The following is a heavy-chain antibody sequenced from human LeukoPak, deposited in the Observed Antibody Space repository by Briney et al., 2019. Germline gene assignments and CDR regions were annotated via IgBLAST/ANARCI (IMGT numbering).Heavy chain of an antibody. Sequence: ASVKVSCKASGYTFTSYAMHWVRQAPGQRLEWMGWINAGNGNTKYSQKFQGRVTITRDTSASTAYMELSSLRSEDTAVYYCARDVPSGYYDILTGYYDYWGQGTLVTVSS. CDR3: ARDVPSGYYDILTGYYDY. V-gene: IGHV1-3*01. CDR1: GYTFTSYA. J-gene: IGHJ4*02. D-gene: IGHD3-9*01. CDR2: INAGNGNT.